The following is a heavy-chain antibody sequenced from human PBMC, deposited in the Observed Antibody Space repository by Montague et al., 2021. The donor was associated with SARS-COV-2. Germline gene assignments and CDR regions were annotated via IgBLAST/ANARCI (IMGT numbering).Heavy chain of an antibody. CDR1: GGSISGYF. Sequence: SETLSLTCSVSGGSISGYFWSWIRQPAGKGLEWIGRIYPSGGIFXSGRTNYHPSLKSRVTVSIDTSRNQFSLSLNSVTAADTAVYFCARDPDFSSWHEAEDYFDYWGQGILVAVSS. CDR2: IYPSGGIFXSGRT. J-gene: IGHJ4*02. D-gene: IGHD6-13*01. V-gene: IGHV4-4*07. CDR3: ARDPDFSSWHEAEDYFDY.